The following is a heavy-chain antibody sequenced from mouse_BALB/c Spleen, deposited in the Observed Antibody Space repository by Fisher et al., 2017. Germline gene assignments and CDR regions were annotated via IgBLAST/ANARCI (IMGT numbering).Heavy chain of an antibody. V-gene: IGHV1-80*01. J-gene: IGHJ4*01. CDR3: ARTGVGVSYAMDY. D-gene: IGHD3-1*01. Sequence: KFKGKATLTADKSSSTAYMQLSSLTSEDSAVYFCARTGVGVSYAMDYWGQGTSVTVSS.